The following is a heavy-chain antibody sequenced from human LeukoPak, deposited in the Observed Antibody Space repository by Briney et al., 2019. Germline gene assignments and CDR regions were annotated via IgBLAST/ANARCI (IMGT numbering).Heavy chain of an antibody. CDR3: ARGPHRSQSIIITMVRGVTYYYGMDV. J-gene: IGHJ6*02. CDR2: INHSGST. CDR1: GGSFSGYY. V-gene: IGHV4-34*01. Sequence: SETLSLTCAVYGGSFSGYYWSWIRQPPGKGLEWIGEINHSGSTNYNPSLKSRVTISVDTSKNQFSLKLSPVTAADTAVYYCARGPHRSQSIIITMVRGVTYYYGMDVWGQGATVTVSS. D-gene: IGHD3-10*01.